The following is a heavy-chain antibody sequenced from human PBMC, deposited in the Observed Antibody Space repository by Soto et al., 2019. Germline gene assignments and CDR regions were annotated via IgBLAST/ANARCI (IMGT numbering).Heavy chain of an antibody. Sequence: SVKVSCKASGFTFTSSAVQWVRQARGQRLEWVGWIVVGSGNTNYAQKFQERVTITRDMSTSTAYMELSSLRSEDTAVYYCASGRYGDYLYYYYYGMDVWGQGTTVTVSS. CDR1: GFTFTSSA. V-gene: IGHV1-58*01. CDR2: IVVGSGNT. D-gene: IGHD4-17*01. J-gene: IGHJ6*02. CDR3: ASGRYGDYLYYYYYGMDV.